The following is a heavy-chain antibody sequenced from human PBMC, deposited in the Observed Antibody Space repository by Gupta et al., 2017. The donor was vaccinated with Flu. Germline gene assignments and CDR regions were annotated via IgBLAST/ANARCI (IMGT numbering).Heavy chain of an antibody. CDR3: ARYSSGSGFDWYFDL. Sequence: EVQLVESGGGLVQPGGSLRLSCAASGFTFSSYEMNWVRQAPGKGLEWVSYISSSGSTIYYADSVKGRFTISRDNAKNSLYLQMNSLRAEDTAVYYCARYSSGSGFDWYFDLWGRGTLVTVSS. CDR2: ISSSGSTI. CDR1: GFTFSSYE. D-gene: IGHD6-19*01. V-gene: IGHV3-48*03. J-gene: IGHJ2*01.